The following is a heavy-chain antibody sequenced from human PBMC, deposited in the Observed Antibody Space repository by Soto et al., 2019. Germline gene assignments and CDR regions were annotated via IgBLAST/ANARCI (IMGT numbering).Heavy chain of an antibody. CDR2: INHSGST. D-gene: IGHD2-15*01. Sequence: SETLSLTCAVYVGSFSGHYWTWIRQSPGKGLEWIGEINHSGSTSQNPSLKSRVSVSVDTSKNQFFLKLRSVTAADTAVYFCAREVVAITNFIDYRGQGTLVTVS. J-gene: IGHJ4*02. V-gene: IGHV4-34*10. CDR3: AREVVAITNFIDY. CDR1: VGSFSGHY.